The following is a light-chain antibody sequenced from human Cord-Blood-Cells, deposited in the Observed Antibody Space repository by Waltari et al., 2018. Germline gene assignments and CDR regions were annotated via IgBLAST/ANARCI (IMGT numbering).Light chain of an antibody. J-gene: IGLJ3*02. CDR3: QSADSSGTYWV. CDR1: ALPKQY. CDR2: NDS. V-gene: IGLV3-25*03. Sequence: SYELTQPPSVSVSPGQTARITCPGDALPKQYAYWYHQKPGQAPGLVIYNDSERPSGIPERFSGSSSGTTVTLTISGVQAEDEADYYCQSADSSGTYWVFGGGTKLTVL.